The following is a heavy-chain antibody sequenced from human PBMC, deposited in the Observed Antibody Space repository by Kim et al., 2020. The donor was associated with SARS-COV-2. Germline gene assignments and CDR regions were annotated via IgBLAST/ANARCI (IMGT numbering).Heavy chain of an antibody. Sequence: SETLSLTCAVYGGSISSINWWSWVRQPPGKGLECIGKIYHSGSTNYNPSLKSRVTISVDKSKNQFSLKLSSVTAADTAVYYCARGVPYGDYVRIHDYWGQGTLVTVSS. CDR1: GGSISSINW. J-gene: IGHJ4*02. D-gene: IGHD4-17*01. CDR3: ARGVPYGDYVRIHDY. V-gene: IGHV4-4*02. CDR2: IYHSGST.